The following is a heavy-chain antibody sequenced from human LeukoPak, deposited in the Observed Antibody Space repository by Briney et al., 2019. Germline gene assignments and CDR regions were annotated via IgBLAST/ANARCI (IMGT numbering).Heavy chain of an antibody. CDR1: GGSVSSGSYY. V-gene: IGHV4-61*01. Sequence: PSETLSLTCTVSGGSVSSGSYYWSWIRQPPGKGLEWIGYIYYSGSTNYNPSLKSRVTISVDTSKNQFSLKLSSVTAADTAVYYCARHLPRASWLYFDYWGQGTLVTVSS. D-gene: IGHD2-2*01. J-gene: IGHJ4*02. CDR2: IYYSGST. CDR3: ARHLPRASWLYFDY.